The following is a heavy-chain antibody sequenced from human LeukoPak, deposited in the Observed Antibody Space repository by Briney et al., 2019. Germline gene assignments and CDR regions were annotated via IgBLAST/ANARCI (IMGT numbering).Heavy chain of an antibody. D-gene: IGHD5-18*01. Sequence: PGGSLRLSCAASGFSFRSYSMNWVRQAPGKGLEWVSHISASGSTIFYADSVKGRFTISRDDAKNSLYLQVNSLRAEDTAVYYCARDHGDSAMVIAPFFDYWGQGTLVTVSS. CDR1: GFSFRSYS. CDR2: ISASGSTI. CDR3: ARDHGDSAMVIAPFFDY. J-gene: IGHJ4*02. V-gene: IGHV3-48*01.